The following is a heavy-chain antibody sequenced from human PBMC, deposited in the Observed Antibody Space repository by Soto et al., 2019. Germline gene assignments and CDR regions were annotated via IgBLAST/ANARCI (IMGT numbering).Heavy chain of an antibody. Sequence: SETLSLTCTVSGGSSSSSSYYWGWIRQPPGKGLEWIGSIYYSGSTYYNPSLKSRVTISVDTSKNQFSLKLSSVTAADTAVYYCAKQWLVQYYFDYWGQGTLVTVSS. V-gene: IGHV4-39*01. CDR3: AKQWLVQYYFDY. D-gene: IGHD6-19*01. J-gene: IGHJ4*02. CDR2: IYYSGST. CDR1: GGSSSSSSYY.